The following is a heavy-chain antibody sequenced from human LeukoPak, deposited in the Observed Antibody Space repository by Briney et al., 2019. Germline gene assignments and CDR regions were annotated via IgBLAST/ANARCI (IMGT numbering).Heavy chain of an antibody. Sequence: GGSLRLSCAASGFTFSSYAMSWVRQAPGKGLEWVSAISGSGGSTYYADSVKGRFTISRDNAKNSLYLQMNSLRAEDTAVYYCAKDGYSSSWYPAEYYYYYYYMDVWGKGTTVTISS. CDR2: ISGSGGST. V-gene: IGHV3-23*01. CDR3: AKDGYSSSWYPAEYYYYYYYMDV. CDR1: GFTFSSYA. D-gene: IGHD6-13*01. J-gene: IGHJ6*03.